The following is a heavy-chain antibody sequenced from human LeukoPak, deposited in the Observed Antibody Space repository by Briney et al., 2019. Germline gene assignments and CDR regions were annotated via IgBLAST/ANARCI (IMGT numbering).Heavy chain of an antibody. CDR2: IRSQANSYAT. V-gene: IGHV3-73*01. Sequence: GGSLRLSCAASGFTFCGAAMHWVRQASGKGLEWVGRIRSQANSYATAYAASVKGRFTISRDDSKNTAYLQMNSLKTEDTAVYNCAALAEAAFDIWGQGTMVTVSS. D-gene: IGHD6-25*01. J-gene: IGHJ3*02. CDR3: AALAEAAFDI. CDR1: GFTFCGAA.